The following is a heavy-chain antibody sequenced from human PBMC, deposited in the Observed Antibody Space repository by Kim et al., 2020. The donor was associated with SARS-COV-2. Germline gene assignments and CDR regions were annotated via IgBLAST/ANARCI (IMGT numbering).Heavy chain of an antibody. CDR1: GFAFRDFG. CDR3: VKDDTVGYSQRSPHH. J-gene: IGHJ1*01. V-gene: IGHV3-30*18. D-gene: IGHD4-4*01. CDR2: ISYYGTVQ. Sequence: GGSLRLSCAASGFAFRDFGMHWVRQAPGKRLEWVALISYYGTVQYYADSVEGRFTVSRDNSNNTLFLQMSRLRPEDTAVYYCVKDDTVGYSQRSPHHWGQGTLVTVSS.